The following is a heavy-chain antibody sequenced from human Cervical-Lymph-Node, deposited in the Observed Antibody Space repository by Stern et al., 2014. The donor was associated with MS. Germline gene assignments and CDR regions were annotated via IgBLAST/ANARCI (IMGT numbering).Heavy chain of an antibody. CDR2: IPPSDSDT. CDR3: ARLKTTSSNAGDY. D-gene: IGHD2/OR15-2a*01. V-gene: IGHV5-51*01. CDR1: GYIFTTNW. J-gene: IGHJ4*02. Sequence: EVQLVESGAEVKKPGESLKISCQASGYIFTTNWIGWVRQMPGKGLEWIGLIPPSDSDTRYRPSFQGHVTISADGSTNTASLQWGSLQASDTAMYYCARLKTTSSNAGDYWGQGTLVTVSS.